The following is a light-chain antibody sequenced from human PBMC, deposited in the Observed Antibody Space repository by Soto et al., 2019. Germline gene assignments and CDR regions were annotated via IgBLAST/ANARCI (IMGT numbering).Light chain of an antibody. V-gene: IGKV1-39*01. CDR2: AAS. CDR3: QQSYKIPFT. Sequence: DIQRTQSPSSLPASIGGKVTITCRASQAISTYLHWYQQKPGKAPKLLIYAASNLENGVPPRFSGSGSGTDFTLTISSLQPEDFATFYCQQSYKIPFTFGPGTKVDIK. J-gene: IGKJ3*01. CDR1: QAISTY.